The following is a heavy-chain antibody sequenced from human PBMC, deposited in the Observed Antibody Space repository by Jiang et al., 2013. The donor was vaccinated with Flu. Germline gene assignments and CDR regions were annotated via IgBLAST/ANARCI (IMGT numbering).Heavy chain of an antibody. J-gene: IGHJ4*02. CDR1: GDPITRGDYY. V-gene: IGHV4-30-4*01. CDR3: ARDEYLGSGRFHRHFAS. CDR2: IYFYMGTT. D-gene: IGHD3-10*01. Sequence: GLVKPSQTLSLTCIISGDPITRGDYYWSWIRQPPGRGLEWIGHIYFYMGTTSYNPSLKSRVTISAESSKNQFSLRLTSVTAADTAVYFCARDEYLGSGRFHRHFASWGQGLLVAVSS.